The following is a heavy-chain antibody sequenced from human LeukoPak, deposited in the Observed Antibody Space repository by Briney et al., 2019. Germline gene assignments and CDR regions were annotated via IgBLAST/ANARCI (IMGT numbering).Heavy chain of an antibody. V-gene: IGHV3-30*04. CDR1: GFTFSSYA. J-gene: IGHJ3*02. CDR3: ARDLRYCSSASCSENGAFDI. D-gene: IGHD2-2*01. Sequence: GGSLRLSCAASGFTFSSYAMHWVRQAPGKGLDWVAVISYDGSNKHYADSVKGRFTISRDNSKNTLFLQMNSLRAEDTAVYYCARDLRYCSSASCSENGAFDIWGQGTMVTVSS. CDR2: ISYDGSNK.